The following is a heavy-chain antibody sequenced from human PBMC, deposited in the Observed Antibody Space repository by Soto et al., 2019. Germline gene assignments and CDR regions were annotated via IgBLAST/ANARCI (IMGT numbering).Heavy chain of an antibody. V-gene: IGHV3-21*01. CDR3: TSTMAGAFDI. D-gene: IGHD3-10*01. Sequence: PGGSLRLSCAAAEFTFSSHSMNRVRQAPGKGLEWVSSISSSSSYIYYADSVKGRFIISRDNAKNSLYLQMNSLRAEDTAVYYCTSTMAGAFDIWGQGTMVTVSS. J-gene: IGHJ3*02. CDR2: ISSSSSYI. CDR1: EFTFSSHS.